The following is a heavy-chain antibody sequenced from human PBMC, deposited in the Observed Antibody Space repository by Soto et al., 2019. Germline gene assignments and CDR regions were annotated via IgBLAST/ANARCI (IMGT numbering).Heavy chain of an antibody. CDR1: GGTFRIYA. CDR3: AVVITTSLDYFDY. Sequence: QVQLVQSGAEVKKPGSSVKVSCKAAGGTFRIYAISWVRQAPGQGLEWMGGIIPIFGTANYAQKFQGRVTITADESTRTAYMELSSLRSEATAVYYCAVVITTSLDYFDYWGQGTLVTVSS. J-gene: IGHJ4*02. V-gene: IGHV1-69*12. D-gene: IGHD3-22*01. CDR2: IIPIFGTA.